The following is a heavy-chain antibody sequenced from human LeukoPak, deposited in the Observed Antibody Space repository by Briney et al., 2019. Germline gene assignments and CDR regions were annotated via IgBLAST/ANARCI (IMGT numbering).Heavy chain of an antibody. CDR2: ISSSGSTI. V-gene: IGHV3-11*01. D-gene: IGHD2-2*01. J-gene: IGHJ3*02. CDR3: AKDSCSSTSCLSDAFDI. CDR1: GFTFSDYY. Sequence: GGSLRLSCAASGFTFSDYYMSWIRQAPGKGLEWVSYISSSGSTIYYADSVKGRFTISRDNAKNSLYLQMNSLRAEDTAVYYCAKDSCSSTSCLSDAFDIWGQGTMVTVSS.